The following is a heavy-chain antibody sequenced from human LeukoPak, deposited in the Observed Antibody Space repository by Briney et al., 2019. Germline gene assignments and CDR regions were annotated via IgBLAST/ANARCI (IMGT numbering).Heavy chain of an antibody. J-gene: IGHJ4*02. V-gene: IGHV1-8*03. CDR1: GYTFTSYD. D-gene: IGHD6-6*01. Sequence: ASVKVSCKASGYTFTSYDINWVRQATGQGREWMGWMNPNSGNTGYAQKFQGRVTITRNTSISTAYMELSSLRSEDTAVYYGARGMISSAYSSSSVVDYWGQGTLVTVSS. CDR2: MNPNSGNT. CDR3: ARGMISSAYSSSSVVDY.